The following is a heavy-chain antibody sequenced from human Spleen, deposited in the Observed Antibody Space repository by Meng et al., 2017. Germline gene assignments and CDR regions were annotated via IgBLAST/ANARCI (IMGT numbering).Heavy chain of an antibody. J-gene: IGHJ4*02. CDR1: GGSISSYY. CDR3: ARVKYSSGWYEDSI. D-gene: IGHD6-19*01. CDR2: IYYSGST. V-gene: IGHV4-59*01. Sequence: SETLSLTCTVSGGSISSYYWSWIRQLPGKGLEWIGYIYYSGSTNYNPSLKSRVTISVDTSKNQFSLKRSSVTSADTAVYYCARVKYSSGWYEDSIWGQGTLVTVSS.